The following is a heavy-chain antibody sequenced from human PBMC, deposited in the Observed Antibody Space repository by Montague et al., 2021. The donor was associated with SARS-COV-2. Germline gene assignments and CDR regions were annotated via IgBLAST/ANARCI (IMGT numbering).Heavy chain of an antibody. V-gene: IGHV4-34*01. CDR1: GGSFSGYY. D-gene: IGHD2-2*01. CDR3: ARARQDVVVPTLGIGAYYYYYYKDV. J-gene: IGHJ6*03. Sequence: SETLSLTCAVYGGSFSGYYWSWIRQPPGKGLEWIGEINHSGGTNYNPSLKSRVTISVDTSKNQFSLKLSSVTAADTAVYYCARARQDVVVPTLGIGAYYYYYYKDVWGKGTTVTVSS. CDR2: INHSGGT.